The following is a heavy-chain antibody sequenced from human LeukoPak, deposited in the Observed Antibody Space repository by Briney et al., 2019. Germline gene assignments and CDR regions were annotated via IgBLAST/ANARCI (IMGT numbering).Heavy chain of an antibody. CDR2: IYYSGST. CDR1: GGSISSYY. CDR3: ARVMRSRDAFDI. J-gene: IGHJ3*02. Sequence: PSETLSLTCTVSGGSISSYYWSWIRQPPGKGLEWIGYIYYSGSTNYNPSLKSRVTISVDTSKNQFSLKLSSVTAADTAVYYCARVMRSRDAFDIWGQGTMVTVSS. V-gene: IGHV4-59*01. D-gene: IGHD3-16*01.